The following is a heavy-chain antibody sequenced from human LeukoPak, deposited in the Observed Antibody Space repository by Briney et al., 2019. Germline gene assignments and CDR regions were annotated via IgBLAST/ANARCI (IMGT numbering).Heavy chain of an antibody. CDR2: ISWNSGSI. J-gene: IGHJ6*02. D-gene: IGHD2-2*01. CDR3: AKDTAINWTNLLSGYYYYGMDV. V-gene: IGHV3-9*01. CDR1: GFTFDDYA. Sequence: PGGSLRLSCAASGFTFDDYAMHWVRQAPGKGLEWVSGISWNSGSIGYADSVKGRFTISRDNAKNSLYLQMNSLRAEDTALYYCAKDTAINWTNLLSGYYYYGMDVWGQGTTVTVSS.